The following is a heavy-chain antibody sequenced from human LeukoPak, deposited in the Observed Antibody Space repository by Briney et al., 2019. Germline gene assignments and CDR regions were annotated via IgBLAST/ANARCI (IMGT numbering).Heavy chain of an antibody. V-gene: IGHV1-46*01. J-gene: IGHJ4*02. Sequence: ASVKVSCKASRYTFTSYYMHWVRQSPSQGLEWMGVINPSGGSTSYAQKFQGRVTMTRDTSTSTVYMELSSLRSEDTAVYYCASSESGYDPSFDYWGQGTLVTVSS. CDR2: INPSGGST. CDR1: RYTFTSYY. D-gene: IGHD5-12*01. CDR3: ASSESGYDPSFDY.